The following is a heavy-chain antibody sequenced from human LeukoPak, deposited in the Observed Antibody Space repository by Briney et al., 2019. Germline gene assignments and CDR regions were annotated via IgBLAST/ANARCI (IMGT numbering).Heavy chain of an antibody. J-gene: IGHJ4*02. CDR3: ARDKFSGSYNFNV. CDR2: ISYDGSNK. D-gene: IGHD1-26*01. Sequence: AGRSLRLSCAASGFTFSSYAMHWVRQAPGKGLEWVAVISYDGSNKYYADSVKGRFTISRDNSKNTLYLQMNSLRAEGTAVYYCARDKFSGSYNFNVWGQGTLVTVSS. CDR1: GFTFSSYA. V-gene: IGHV3-30*04.